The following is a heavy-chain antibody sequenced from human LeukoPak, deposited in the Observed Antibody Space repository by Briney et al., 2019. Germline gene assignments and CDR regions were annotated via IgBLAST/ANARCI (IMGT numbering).Heavy chain of an antibody. J-gene: IGHJ5*02. CDR1: GGSISSYY. CDR2: IYYSGST. V-gene: IGHV4-59*01. Sequence: SETLSLTCTVSGGSISSYYWSWIRQPPGKGLEWIGYIYYSGSTNYNPSLKSRVTISVDTSKNQFSLNLRSVTAADKAVYYCARDSGPWGVFDPWGRGTLVTVSS. D-gene: IGHD3-10*01. CDR3: ARDSGPWGVFDP.